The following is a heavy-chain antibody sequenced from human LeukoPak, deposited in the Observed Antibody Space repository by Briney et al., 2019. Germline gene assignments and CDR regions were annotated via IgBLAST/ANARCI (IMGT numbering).Heavy chain of an antibody. J-gene: IGHJ4*02. Sequence: GGSLRVACAASGFSFSSYGMTWVRQAPGKGMEWVSAISGSGGNTYYADSVKGRFTISRDPSQSSLFLQMNSLRAEDTGVYYCAKAYGGYSFDYWGQGTLVTVSS. D-gene: IGHD4-17*01. CDR1: GFSFSSYG. CDR3: AKAYGGYSFDY. CDR2: ISGSGGNT. V-gene: IGHV3-23*01.